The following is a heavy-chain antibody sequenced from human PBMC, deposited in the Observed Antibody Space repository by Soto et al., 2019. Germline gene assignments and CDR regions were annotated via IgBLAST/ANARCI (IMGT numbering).Heavy chain of an antibody. Sequence: QITLKESGPTLVKPTQTLTLTCTFSGFSLRTSGVGVGWIRQPPGKALEWLALIYWDDDKRYSPSLKNRLTITKDTSKNPEGLTMTNMDPVDTATYYCAHRPREYTYGTFDYWGQGTLVTVSS. CDR2: IYWDDDK. CDR3: AHRPREYTYGTFDY. D-gene: IGHD5-18*01. V-gene: IGHV2-5*02. CDR1: GFSLRTSGVG. J-gene: IGHJ4*02.